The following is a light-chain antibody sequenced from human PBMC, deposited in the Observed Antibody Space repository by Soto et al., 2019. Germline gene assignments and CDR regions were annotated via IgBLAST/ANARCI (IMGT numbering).Light chain of an antibody. V-gene: IGLV1-51*01. J-gene: IGLJ3*02. Sequence: QSVLTQPPSVSAAPGQTVTVSCSGNSSNIGNSYVSWYQQFPGTAPRLLIYDDNKRPSGIRDRFSGSKSGTSATLAITGLQTGDEAVYYCGTWDSSLTNGREVFGGGTKLTVL. CDR2: DDN. CDR1: SSNIGNSY. CDR3: GTWDSSLTNGREV.